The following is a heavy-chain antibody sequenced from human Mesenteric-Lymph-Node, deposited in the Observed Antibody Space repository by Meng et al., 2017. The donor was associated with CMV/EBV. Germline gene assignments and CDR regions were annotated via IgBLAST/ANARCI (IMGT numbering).Heavy chain of an antibody. V-gene: IGHV4-4*02. Sequence: SGDSISTTNWWSWVRQPPGKGLEWIGEIYHSGRTNYNPSLKSRVTMLVDKSDNQFSLTLSSVTAADTAVYYCARDNSYGSGTSLDYWGQGTMVTVSS. J-gene: IGHJ4*02. CDR2: IYHSGRT. D-gene: IGHD3-10*01. CDR3: ARDNSYGSGTSLDY. CDR1: GDSISTTNW.